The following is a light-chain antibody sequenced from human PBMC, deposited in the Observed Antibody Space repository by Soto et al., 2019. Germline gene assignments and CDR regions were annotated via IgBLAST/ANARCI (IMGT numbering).Light chain of an antibody. V-gene: IGKV3-20*01. Sequence: EIVLTQSPGALSLSPGERATLSCRASQSVSSGYLAWYQQKPGQAPRLLIFATSRRATGIPDRFSGSGSGTDFTHTISRLEPEDVAVYYCQQYGSSPPITFGQGTRLEIK. J-gene: IGKJ5*01. CDR2: ATS. CDR1: QSVSSGY. CDR3: QQYGSSPPIT.